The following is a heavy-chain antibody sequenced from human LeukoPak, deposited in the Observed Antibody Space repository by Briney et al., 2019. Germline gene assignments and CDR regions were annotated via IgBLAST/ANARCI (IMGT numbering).Heavy chain of an antibody. V-gene: IGHV3-30*18. CDR1: GFTFSGYA. CDR3: AKDRGYGEHEPFES. CDR2: SAHDEVGK. J-gene: IGHJ4*02. D-gene: IGHD4/OR15-4a*01. Sequence: GGSLRLSCVGSGFTFSGYAIHWVRQAPGKGLEWVAVSAHDEVGKQFADSVKGRFTLSRDNSRDSVHLQMNRLRHEDTAVYYCAKDRGYGEHEPFESWGQGSLVTVSS.